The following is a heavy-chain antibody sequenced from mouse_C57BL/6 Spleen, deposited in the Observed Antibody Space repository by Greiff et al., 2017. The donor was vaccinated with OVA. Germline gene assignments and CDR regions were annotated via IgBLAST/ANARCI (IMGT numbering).Heavy chain of an antibody. CDR1: GYTFTDYY. V-gene: IGHV1-75*01. CDR3: ARSGYYGSRGYFDV. Sequence: VKLQESGPELVKPGASVKISCKASGYTFTDYYINWVKQRPGQGLEWIGWIFPGSGSTYYHEKFKGKATLTVDKSSSTAYMLRSSLTSEDSAVYVCARSGYYGSRGYFDVWGTGTTVTVSS. J-gene: IGHJ1*03. CDR2: IFPGSGST. D-gene: IGHD1-1*01.